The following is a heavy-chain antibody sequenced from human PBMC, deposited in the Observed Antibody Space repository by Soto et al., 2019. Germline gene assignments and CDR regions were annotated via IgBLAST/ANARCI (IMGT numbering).Heavy chain of an antibody. J-gene: IGHJ5*02. CDR2: IYYSGST. D-gene: IGHD3-10*01. Sequence: PSETLSLTCTVSGGSISSYYWSWIRQPPGKGLEWIGYIYYSGSTNYNPSLKSRVTISVDTSKNQFSLKLSSVTAADTAVYYCARQYYYGSGSYYTNWFDPWGQGTLVTVSS. CDR3: ARQYYYGSGSYYTNWFDP. V-gene: IGHV4-59*08. CDR1: GGSISSYY.